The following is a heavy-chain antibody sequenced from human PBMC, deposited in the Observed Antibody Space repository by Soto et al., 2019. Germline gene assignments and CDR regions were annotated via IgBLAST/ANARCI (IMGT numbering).Heavy chain of an antibody. CDR2: IYRTGST. CDR1: GGSFTSNNW. D-gene: IGHD1-1*01. Sequence: PAETLSLTCAVSGGSFTSNNWWTWVRQPPGQGLEWIGEIYRTGSTNYNPSLKSRVTISLDKSENQFSLKVSSVTAADTAVYYCARSRRRGYYGMDVWGQGTTVTVSS. CDR3: ARSRRRGYYGMDV. V-gene: IGHV4-4*02. J-gene: IGHJ6*02.